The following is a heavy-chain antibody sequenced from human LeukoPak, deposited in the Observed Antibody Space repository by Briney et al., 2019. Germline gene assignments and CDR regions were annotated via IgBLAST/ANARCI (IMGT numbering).Heavy chain of an antibody. CDR1: GGSISSYY. CDR2: FYTSGST. CDR3: ARGTTVTYYFDY. J-gene: IGHJ4*02. D-gene: IGHD4-11*01. Sequence: DPSETLSLTCTVSGGSISSYYWSWIRQPAGKGLEWIGRFYTSGSTIYSPSLKSRVTIAVDTSRNQFSLKLNSVTPADTAVYYCARGTTVTYYFDYWGQGTPVTVSS. V-gene: IGHV4-4*07.